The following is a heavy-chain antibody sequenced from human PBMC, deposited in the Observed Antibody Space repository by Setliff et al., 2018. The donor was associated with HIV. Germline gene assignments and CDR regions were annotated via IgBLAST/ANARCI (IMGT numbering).Heavy chain of an antibody. CDR2: ISGYNGNT. D-gene: IGHD3-3*01. CDR1: GYTFTSYG. J-gene: IGHJ5*02. CDR3: ARDIPHDYTFWSGSTRFDP. V-gene: IGHV1-18*01. Sequence: GASVKVSCKTSGYTFTSYGISWVRQAPGQGLEWMGWISGYNGNTNYAQKFQGRLTMTTDTSTSTAYMELRGLRSEDTAVYCCARDIPHDYTFWSGSTRFDPWGQGTLVTVSS.